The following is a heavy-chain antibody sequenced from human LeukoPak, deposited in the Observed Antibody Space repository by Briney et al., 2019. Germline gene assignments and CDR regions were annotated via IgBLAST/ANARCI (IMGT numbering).Heavy chain of an antibody. V-gene: IGHV3-74*01. D-gene: IGHD6-13*01. CDR3: ARRQYRSSWYYFDY. CDR1: GFSLSSYW. J-gene: IGHJ4*02. CDR2: INSDGSTT. Sequence: GGSLRLSCAASGFSLSSYWMHWVRQAPGKGLVWVSRINSDGSTTNYADSVKGRFTISRDNAKNTLYLQMNSLKAEDTAVYYCARRQYRSSWYYFDYWGQGTLVTVSS.